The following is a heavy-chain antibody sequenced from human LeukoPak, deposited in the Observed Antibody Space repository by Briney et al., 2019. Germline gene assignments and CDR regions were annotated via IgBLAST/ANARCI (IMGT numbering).Heavy chain of an antibody. V-gene: IGHV3-30-3*01. CDR3: ARDRDRRNGYYSGMDV. J-gene: IGHJ6*02. Sequence: GGSLRLSCAASGFTFSNYPIHWVRQAPGKGLEWVSVISYDGNNKYYADSVKGRFTISRDNSKNTLYLQMSSLRPEDTAVYYCARDRDRRNGYYSGMDVWGQGTTVTVSS. CDR2: ISYDGNNK. D-gene: IGHD3-22*01. CDR1: GFTFSNYP.